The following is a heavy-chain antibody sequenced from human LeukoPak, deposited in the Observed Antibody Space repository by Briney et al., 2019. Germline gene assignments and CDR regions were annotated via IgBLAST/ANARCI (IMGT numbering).Heavy chain of an antibody. D-gene: IGHD1-1*01. CDR2: IYYSGST. J-gene: IGHJ4*02. Sequence: SETLSLTCAVYGGSFSGYYWSWIRQPPGKGLEWIGYIYYSGSTNYNPSLKSRVTISVDTSKNQFSLKLSSVTAADTAVYYCAREAWNGDYVDYWGQGTLVTVSS. V-gene: IGHV4-59*01. CDR3: AREAWNGDYVDY. CDR1: GGSFSGYY.